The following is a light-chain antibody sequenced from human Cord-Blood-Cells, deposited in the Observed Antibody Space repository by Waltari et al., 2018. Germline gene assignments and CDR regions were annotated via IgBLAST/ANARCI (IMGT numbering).Light chain of an antibody. CDR3: SSYTSSSTYV. Sequence: QSALTQPASVSGSPGQSITISCTATSSDVGGYNYVSWYQQHPGKPPKLMIYEVSNRPSGVSNRFSGSKSGNTASLTISGLQAEDEADYYCSSYTSSSTYVFGTGTKVTVL. CDR1: SSDVGGYNY. CDR2: EVS. J-gene: IGLJ1*01. V-gene: IGLV2-14*01.